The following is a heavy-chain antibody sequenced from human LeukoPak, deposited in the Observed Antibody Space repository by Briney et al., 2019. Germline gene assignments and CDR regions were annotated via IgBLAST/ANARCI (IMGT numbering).Heavy chain of an antibody. Sequence: SETLSLTCTVSGGSISSYYWSWIRQPPGKGLEWIGFIFYSGTTYYNPSLKSRVTISVDTSKNQFSLKLSSVTAADTAVYYCARGGWNKFDYWGQGTLVTVSS. CDR3: ARGGWNKFDY. J-gene: IGHJ4*02. CDR2: IFYSGTT. D-gene: IGHD3-22*01. CDR1: GGSISSYY. V-gene: IGHV4-59*01.